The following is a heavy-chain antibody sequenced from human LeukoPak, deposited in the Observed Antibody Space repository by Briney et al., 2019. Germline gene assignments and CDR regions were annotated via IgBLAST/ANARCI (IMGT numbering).Heavy chain of an antibody. J-gene: IGHJ4*02. V-gene: IGHV3-74*01. CDR2: IRSDGSDT. CDR1: GFTFSSYW. D-gene: IGHD2/OR15-2a*01. Sequence: GGSLRLSCAASGFTFSSYWMHWVRQAPGEGLVWVSRIRSDGSDTRYAESVKGRFTISRDNAKNTLYLQMNSLRAEDTAVYYCARDWFHAIDYWGQGTLVTVSS. CDR3: ARDWFHAIDY.